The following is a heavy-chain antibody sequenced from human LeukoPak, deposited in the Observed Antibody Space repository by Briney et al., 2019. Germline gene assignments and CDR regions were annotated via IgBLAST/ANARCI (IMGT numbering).Heavy chain of an antibody. J-gene: IGHJ4*02. Sequence: GGSLRLSCAASGFTVSGYAMHWVRQAPGKGLEWVALISYDGSNKYYAGSVKGRFTITRDNFENTLYLEMNSLRVEDTAVYYCANCPSGSGYGYLDLGGQGALVTVSS. CDR1: GFTVSGYA. D-gene: IGHD5-12*01. CDR3: ANCPSGSGYGYLDL. V-gene: IGHV3-30-3*01. CDR2: ISYDGSNK.